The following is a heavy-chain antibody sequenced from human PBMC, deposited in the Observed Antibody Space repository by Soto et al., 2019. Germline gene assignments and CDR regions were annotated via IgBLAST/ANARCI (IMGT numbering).Heavy chain of an antibody. J-gene: IGHJ4*02. CDR2: IDHRGTT. D-gene: IGHD5-12*01. V-gene: IGHV4-59*02. CDR1: GASVNSNY. CDR3: ATGGGWLPDT. Sequence: QAQLHESGPGLVKPSETLSLSCTVSGASVNSNYWSWIRQSPGKGLEWIGYIDHRGTTNYKPSLKSRVTISSDTPKNQFSLRLSSVTAVDAAVYYCATGGGWLPDTWGQGTLVTVSS.